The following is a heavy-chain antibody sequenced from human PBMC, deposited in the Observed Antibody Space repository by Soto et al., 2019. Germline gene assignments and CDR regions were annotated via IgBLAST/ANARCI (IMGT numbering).Heavy chain of an antibody. V-gene: IGHV5-10-1*01. CDR3: ARLPGSGYSYGYSDY. Sequence: GASLKISCKGSGYSFTSYWISWVRQMPGKGLEWMGRIDPSDSYTNYSPSFQGHVTISADKSISTAYLQWSSLKASDTAMYYCARLPGSGYSYGYSDYWGQGTLVTVSS. CDR2: IDPSDSYT. J-gene: IGHJ4*02. D-gene: IGHD5-18*01. CDR1: GYSFTSYW.